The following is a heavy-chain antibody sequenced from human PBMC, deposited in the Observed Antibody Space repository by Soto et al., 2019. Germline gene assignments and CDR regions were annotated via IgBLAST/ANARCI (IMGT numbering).Heavy chain of an antibody. CDR3: AREQRSATKTTYNWFDP. V-gene: IGHV4-34*01. D-gene: IGHD1-26*01. CDR2: INHSGST. CDR1: GGSFSGYY. J-gene: IGHJ5*02. Sequence: SETLSLTCAVYGGSFSGYYWSWIRQPPGKGLEWIGEINHSGSTNYNPSLKCRVTISVDTSKNQFSLKLSSVTAADTAVYYCAREQRSATKTTYNWFDPWGQGTLVTVSS.